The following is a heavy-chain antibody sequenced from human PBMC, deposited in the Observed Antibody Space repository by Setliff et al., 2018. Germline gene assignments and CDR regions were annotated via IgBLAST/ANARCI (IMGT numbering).Heavy chain of an antibody. Sequence: PGGSLRLSCVASGFTFSNYGMHWVRQAPGKGLEWVALIWNDGSSKFYADSVKGRFSISRDNPKNMVYLQMNSLRAEDTAVYYCAKDSRSCSGGSCSEPEAFDIWGQGTKVTVSS. D-gene: IGHD2-15*01. CDR2: IWNDGSSK. J-gene: IGHJ3*02. CDR1: GFTFSNYG. CDR3: AKDSRSCSGGSCSEPEAFDI. V-gene: IGHV3-33*06.